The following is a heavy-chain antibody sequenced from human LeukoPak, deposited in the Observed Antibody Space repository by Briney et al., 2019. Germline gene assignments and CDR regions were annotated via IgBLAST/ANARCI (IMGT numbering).Heavy chain of an antibody. D-gene: IGHD6-13*01. CDR1: GGSINSDS. J-gene: IGHJ4*02. CDR2: IYTSGST. V-gene: IGHV4-4*07. Sequence: PSKTLSLTCTVSGGSINSDSWSWIRQPAGKGLEWIGRIYTSGSTNYNPSLKSRVTMSVDTSKNQFSLKLSPVTAADTAVYYCARVQQSMMAAAGLYYFDYWGQGTLVTVSS. CDR3: ARVQQSMMAAAGLYYFDY.